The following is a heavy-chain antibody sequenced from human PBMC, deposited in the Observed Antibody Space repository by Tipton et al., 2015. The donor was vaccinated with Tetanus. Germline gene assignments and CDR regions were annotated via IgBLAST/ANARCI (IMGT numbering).Heavy chain of an antibody. D-gene: IGHD5-18*01. CDR2: INHSGST. CDR3: ARGGSYSYGPRGFDL. CDR1: GGSVSGGDYH. V-gene: IGHV4-34*01. J-gene: IGHJ2*01. Sequence: LRLSCTVSGGSVSGGDYHWSWIRQSPGKGLEWIGEINHSGSTTYSPSFKSRVTISVDTPKNQFSLKLTSLTVADTAVYYCARGGSYSYGPRGFDLWGRGTLVTVSS.